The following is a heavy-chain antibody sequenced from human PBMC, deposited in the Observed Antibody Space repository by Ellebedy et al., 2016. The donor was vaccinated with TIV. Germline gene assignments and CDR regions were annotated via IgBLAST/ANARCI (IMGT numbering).Heavy chain of an antibody. CDR3: VKATLFSCSGASCYPFDC. CDR2: ITGSGSAT. J-gene: IGHJ4*02. D-gene: IGHD2-2*01. V-gene: IGHV3-23*01. Sequence: GGSLRLSXAASGFTFSSYAMSWVRRAPGKRLEWISTITGSGSATYHADSVKGRFTISRDNAKNTLYLQMNSLRVEDTAVYSCVKATLFSCSGASCYPFDCWGQGTLVTVSP. CDR1: GFTFSSYA.